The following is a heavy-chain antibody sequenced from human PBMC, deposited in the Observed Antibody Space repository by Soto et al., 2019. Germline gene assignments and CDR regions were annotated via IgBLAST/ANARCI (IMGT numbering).Heavy chain of an antibody. CDR3: GGYLPEAPGAFDS. J-gene: IGHJ3*02. CDR1: GYNFTSYG. Sequence: HVQLEQSGPELKKPGASVRVSCKASGYNFTSYGITWLRQAPGQGLEWMAWIDTHNGNTNHAYRLQARVTMTTDTSPTGAYMGLRVLGSDDPAVYYSGGYLPEAPGAFDSWGEGTMVTVSS. V-gene: IGHV1-18*01. D-gene: IGHD2-2*01. CDR2: IDTHNGNT.